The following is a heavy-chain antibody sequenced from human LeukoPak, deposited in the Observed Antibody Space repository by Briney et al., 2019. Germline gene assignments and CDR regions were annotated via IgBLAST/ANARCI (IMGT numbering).Heavy chain of an antibody. Sequence: SETLSLTCTVSGGSISSYYWSWIRQPPGKGLEWIGYIYYSGSTNYNPSLKSRVTISVDTSKNQFSLKLSSVTAADTAVYYCAREGGYTDWYFDLWGRGTLVTVSS. J-gene: IGHJ2*01. D-gene: IGHD3-16*02. CDR1: GGSISSYY. CDR2: IYYSGST. V-gene: IGHV4-59*01. CDR3: AREGGYTDWYFDL.